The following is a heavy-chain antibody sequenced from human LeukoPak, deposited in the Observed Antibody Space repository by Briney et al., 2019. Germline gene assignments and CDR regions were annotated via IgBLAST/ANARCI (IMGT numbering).Heavy chain of an antibody. J-gene: IGHJ4*02. CDR2: ISWNSGSI. Sequence: PGRSLRLSCAASGFTFDDYAMHWVRQAPGKGSEWVSGISWNSGSIGYADSVKGRFTISRDNAKNSLYLQMNSLRAEDTAVYYCARGGMAPLYYFDYWGQGTLVTVSS. V-gene: IGHV3-9*01. D-gene: IGHD5-24*01. CDR3: ARGGMAPLYYFDY. CDR1: GFTFDDYA.